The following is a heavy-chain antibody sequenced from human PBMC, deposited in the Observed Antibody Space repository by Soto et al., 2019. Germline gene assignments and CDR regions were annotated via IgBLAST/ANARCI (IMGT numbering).Heavy chain of an antibody. V-gene: IGHV1-58*01. J-gene: IGHJ5*02. CDR1: GFTFTSSA. CDR2: IVVGSGNT. D-gene: IGHD2-2*01. CDR3: ARDGTSLTPFDP. Sequence: SVKVSCKASGFTFTSSAVQWVRQARGQRLEWIGWIVVGSGNTNYAQKFQERVTITRDMSTSTAYMELSSLRSEDTAVYYCARDGTSLTPFDPWGQGTLVTVSS.